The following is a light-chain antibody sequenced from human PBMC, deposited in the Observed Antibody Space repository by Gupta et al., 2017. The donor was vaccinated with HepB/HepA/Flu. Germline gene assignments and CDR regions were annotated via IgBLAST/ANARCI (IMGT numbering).Light chain of an antibody. CDR1: NIGNNV. J-gene: IGLJ2*01. V-gene: IGLV3-21*03. CDR3: QVWDTSDHPEIV. Sequence: SYVLTQSPSVSVAPGKTATITCGGNNIGNNVVHWYQQKSGQAPVLVVYDDVDRPSGIPERFSGSDSGNTATLTITGVEAGDEADYYCQVWDTSDHPEIVFGGGTKLTVL. CDR2: DDV.